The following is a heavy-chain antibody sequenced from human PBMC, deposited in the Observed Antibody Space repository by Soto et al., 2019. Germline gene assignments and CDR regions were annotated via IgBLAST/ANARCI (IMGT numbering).Heavy chain of an antibody. V-gene: IGHV4-4*02. J-gene: IGHJ5*02. CDR2: IYHTGIT. CDR1: GDSISSSFC. CDR3: ASLPAWIVVVVTPMPT. Sequence: SETLSLTCVVSGDSISSSFCWSWVRQSPGKRLEWIGEIYHTGITTYNPSLKSRVNISVDNSNNQFSLMLRSVTGADTAVYYCASLPAWIVVVVTPMPTWGQGTLVTVSS. D-gene: IGHD2-21*02.